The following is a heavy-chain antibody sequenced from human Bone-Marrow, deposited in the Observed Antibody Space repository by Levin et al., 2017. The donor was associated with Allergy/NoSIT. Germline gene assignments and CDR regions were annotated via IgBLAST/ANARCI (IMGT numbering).Heavy chain of an antibody. D-gene: IGHD3-10*02. CDR2: TSYNGKNK. Sequence: PGGSLRLSCTAAGFNFSDSGMHWVRQAPGKGLEWVAVTSYNGKNKYYADSVKGRFSISRDNPNSILYLEMNSLRVEDTAVYYCAKDSFFMCLDSWGQGIQVTVSS. CDR3: AKDSFFMCLDS. CDR1: GFNFSDSG. V-gene: IGHV3-30*18. J-gene: IGHJ4*02.